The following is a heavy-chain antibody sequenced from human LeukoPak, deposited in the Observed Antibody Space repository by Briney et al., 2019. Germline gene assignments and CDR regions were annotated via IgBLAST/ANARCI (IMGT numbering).Heavy chain of an antibody. Sequence: PGGSLRLSCAASGFTFSSYGMHWVRKAPGKGLEWVAVIWYDGSNKYYADSVKGRFTISRDNSKNTLYLRMNSLRAEDTAVYYCARDIAAAGTVFDYWGQGTLVTVSS. CDR2: IWYDGSNK. CDR1: GFTFSSYG. V-gene: IGHV3-33*01. CDR3: ARDIAAAGTVFDY. D-gene: IGHD6-13*01. J-gene: IGHJ4*02.